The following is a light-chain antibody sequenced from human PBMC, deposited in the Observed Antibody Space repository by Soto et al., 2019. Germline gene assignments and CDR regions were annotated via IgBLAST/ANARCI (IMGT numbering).Light chain of an antibody. CDR1: SSDVGGYNF. CDR2: DVN. J-gene: IGLJ2*01. Sequence: QSVLTQPASLSGSPGQSITISCTGTSSDVGGYNFVSWFQQHPGKAPKLLIYDVNSRPSGVSDRFSGSKSGNTASLTISGLQADDEADYYCSSYRSSGTVVFGGGTKLTVL. V-gene: IGLV2-14*01. CDR3: SSYRSSGTVV.